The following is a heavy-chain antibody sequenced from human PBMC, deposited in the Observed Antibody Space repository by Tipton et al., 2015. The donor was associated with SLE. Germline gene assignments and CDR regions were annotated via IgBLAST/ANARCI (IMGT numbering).Heavy chain of an antibody. CDR2: IYYSGST. J-gene: IGHJ4*02. D-gene: IGHD3-3*01. CDR1: GGSISSINYF. V-gene: IGHV4-39*07. Sequence: TLSLTCTVSGGSISSINYFWGWIRQPPGKGLEWIGTIYYSGSTYYNLSLKSRVTISVDTSRNQFSLRLISVTAADTAVYYCARAYDFWSGYYSWGQGTLVTVSS. CDR3: ARAYDFWSGYYS.